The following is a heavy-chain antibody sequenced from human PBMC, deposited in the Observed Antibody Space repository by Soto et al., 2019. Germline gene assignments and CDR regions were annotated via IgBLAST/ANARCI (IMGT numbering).Heavy chain of an antibody. V-gene: IGHV3-23*01. CDR3: AHPRGYGVFDAYDI. CDR2: ISGSGGTT. J-gene: IGHJ3*02. CDR1: GFTFSTYA. D-gene: IGHD4-17*01. Sequence: PGGSLRLSCAASGFTFSTYAMNWVCQSPGKGLEWVSAISGSGGTTYCADSVQGRFTISRDNSINTLYLQMNSLRPEDTAVYYCAHPRGYGVFDAYDIWGQGAMVTVSS.